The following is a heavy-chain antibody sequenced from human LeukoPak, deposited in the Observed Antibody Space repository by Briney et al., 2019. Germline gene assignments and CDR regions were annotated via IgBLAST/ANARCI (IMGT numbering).Heavy chain of an antibody. J-gene: IGHJ4*02. CDR2: IYSSGST. CDR1: GGSISSYY. CDR3: ARASSYTGHLGW. D-gene: IGHD6-19*01. Sequence: SETLSLTCTVSGGSISSYYWSWIRQPPGKGLEWIGYIYSSGSTNYNPSLKSRVTISVDTSKNQSSLNLISVTAADTAVYYCARASSYTGHLGWWGQGTLVTVSS. V-gene: IGHV4-59*08.